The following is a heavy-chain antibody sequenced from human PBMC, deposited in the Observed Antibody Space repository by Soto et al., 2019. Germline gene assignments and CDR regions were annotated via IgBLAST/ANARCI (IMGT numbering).Heavy chain of an antibody. Sequence: QVQLVQSGGEVKRPGASVRVSCKASGYTFNSYGISWVRQATGQGLEWMGWISAYNGHTDYARKFQGRVAMTTDISTNTVSMELRGLRSDDTAVYYCARGRTWGARDFDYWGQGTLVIVSS. J-gene: IGHJ4*02. D-gene: IGHD3-16*01. V-gene: IGHV1-18*01. CDR2: ISAYNGHT. CDR3: ARGRTWGARDFDY. CDR1: GYTFNSYG.